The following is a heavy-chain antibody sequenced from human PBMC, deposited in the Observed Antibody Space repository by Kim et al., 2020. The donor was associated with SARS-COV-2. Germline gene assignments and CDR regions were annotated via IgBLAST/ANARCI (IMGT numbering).Heavy chain of an antibody. Sequence: SETLSLTCTVSGVSMSSYYWSWIRQPPGKGLEWIGYIYYTGSTNYYPSLKSRVTISIDTSKSQFSLKLNSVNAVDTAMYCCARYEGSGSYSFGYWGQGTLVTVPS. CDR3: ARYEGSGSYSFGY. J-gene: IGHJ4*02. CDR2: IYYTGST. D-gene: IGHD3-10*01. CDR1: GVSMSSYY. V-gene: IGHV4-59*01.